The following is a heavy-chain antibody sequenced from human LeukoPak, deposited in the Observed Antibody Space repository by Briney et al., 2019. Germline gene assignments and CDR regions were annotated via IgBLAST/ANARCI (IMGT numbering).Heavy chain of an antibody. CDR1: GFTFSSYE. J-gene: IGHJ4*02. CDR2: ISSGSGYI. CDR3: ARDSGSYYAFDY. D-gene: IGHD1-26*01. V-gene: IGHV3-21*01. Sequence: GGSLRLSCAASGFTFSSYEMNWVRQAPGKGLEWVSPISSGSGYIYYADSVKGRFTISRDNAKNSLYLQMNSLRAEDTAVYYCARDSGSYYAFDYWGQGTLVTVSS.